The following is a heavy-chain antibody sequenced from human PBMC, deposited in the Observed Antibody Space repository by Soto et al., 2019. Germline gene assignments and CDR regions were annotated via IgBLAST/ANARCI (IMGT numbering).Heavy chain of an antibody. CDR3: VSDRGYGHASVPYS. Sequence: QAHLVESGGGVVQPGRSLRLSCAASGFTFTSYGMHWVRQAPGTRLEWVAVISYDGGLQHYADSVKGRFTISRDNSXNMALLQMNSLRAEDTAVYYCVSDRGYGHASVPYSWGQGTLVSVSS. D-gene: IGHD5-18*01. CDR1: GFTFTSYG. V-gene: IGHV3-30*03. J-gene: IGHJ4*02. CDR2: ISYDGGLQ.